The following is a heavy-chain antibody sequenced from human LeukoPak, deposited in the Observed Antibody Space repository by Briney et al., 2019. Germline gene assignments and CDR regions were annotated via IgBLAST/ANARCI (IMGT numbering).Heavy chain of an antibody. CDR2: ISGSAYST. CDR3: VSHHHYAR. Sequence: PGGSLRLSCAASGFPFSTYDMNWVRQAPGKGLEWVSGISGSAYSTHYADSVKGRFTVSRDNSKNTLYLQMHSLRVEETAVYYCVSHHHYARWGQGTLVTVSS. V-gene: IGHV3-23*01. CDR1: GFPFSTYD. D-gene: IGHD2-2*01. J-gene: IGHJ4*02.